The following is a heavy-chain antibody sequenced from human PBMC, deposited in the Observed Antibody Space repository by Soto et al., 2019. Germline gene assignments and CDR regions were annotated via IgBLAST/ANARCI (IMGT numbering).Heavy chain of an antibody. CDR2: IYYSGST. J-gene: IGHJ4*02. Sequence: SETLSLTCTVSGGSISSSSYYWGRIRQPPGKGLEWIGSIYYSGSTYYNPSLKSRVTISVDTSKNQFSLKLSSVTAADTAVYYCARHLPYCGGDCYSLDYWGQGTLVTVSS. D-gene: IGHD2-21*02. CDR3: ARHLPYCGGDCYSLDY. CDR1: GGSISSSSYY. V-gene: IGHV4-39*01.